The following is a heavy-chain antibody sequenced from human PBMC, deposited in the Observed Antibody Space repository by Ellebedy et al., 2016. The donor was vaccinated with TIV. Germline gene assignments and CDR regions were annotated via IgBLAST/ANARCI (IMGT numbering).Heavy chain of an antibody. J-gene: IGHJ6*02. CDR2: IYPGDSDT. Sequence: GESLKISCKGSGYSFTNYWIGWVRQMPGKGLEWMGIIYPGDSDTRHSPSFQGQVTISADKSISTAYLHWSSLKASDTAMYYCARRGAGSHDITGMDVWGQGTMVTFSS. D-gene: IGHD3-9*01. CDR3: ARRGAGSHDITGMDV. V-gene: IGHV5-51*01. CDR1: GYSFTNYW.